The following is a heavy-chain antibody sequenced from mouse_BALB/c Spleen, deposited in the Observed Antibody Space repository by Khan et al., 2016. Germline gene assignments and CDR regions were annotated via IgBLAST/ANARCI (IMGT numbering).Heavy chain of an antibody. CDR1: GYSITSDYA. CDR3: ARDYGSSYPRYYFDY. V-gene: IGHV3-2*02. J-gene: IGHJ2*01. CDR2: ISYSGST. Sequence: EVKLEESGPGLVKPSQSLSLTCTVTGYSITSDYAWNWIRQFPGNKLEWMGYISYSGSTSYNPSLKSRISITRDTSKNQFFLQLNSVTTEDTATYYWARDYGSSYPRYYFDYWGQGTTLTVSS. D-gene: IGHD1-1*01.